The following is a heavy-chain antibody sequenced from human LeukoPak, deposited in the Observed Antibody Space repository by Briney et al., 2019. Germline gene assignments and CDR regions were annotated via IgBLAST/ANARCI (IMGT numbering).Heavy chain of an antibody. J-gene: IGHJ4*02. CDR1: GFTFSSYA. D-gene: IGHD3-22*01. Sequence: PRRSLRLSCAASGFTFSSYAMHWVRQAPGKGLEWVAVISYDGSNKYYADSVKGRFTISRDNSKNTLYLQMNSLRAEDTAVYYCARSMIVVVTAAFDYWGQGTLVTVSS. CDR2: ISYDGSNK. CDR3: ARSMIVVVTAAFDY. V-gene: IGHV3-30-3*01.